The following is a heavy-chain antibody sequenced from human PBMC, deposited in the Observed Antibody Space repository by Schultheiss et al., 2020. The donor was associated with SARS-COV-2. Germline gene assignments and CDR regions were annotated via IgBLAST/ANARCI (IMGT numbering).Heavy chain of an antibody. Sequence: GGSLRLSCAASGFTFSSYAMSWVRQAPGKGLEWVAVISYDGSNKYYADSVKGRFTISRDNSKNTLYLQMNSLRAEDTAVYYCAKGRRGAWYSALDYWGQGILVTVSS. CDR1: GFTFSSYA. D-gene: IGHD2-15*01. CDR3: AKGRRGAWYSALDY. CDR2: ISYDGSNK. V-gene: IGHV3-30*18. J-gene: IGHJ4*02.